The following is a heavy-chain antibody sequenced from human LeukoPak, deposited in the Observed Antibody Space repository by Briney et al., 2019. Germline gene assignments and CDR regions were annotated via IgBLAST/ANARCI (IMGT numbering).Heavy chain of an antibody. J-gene: IGHJ4*02. Sequence: GESLKISCKGSGYSFTSYWISWVRQMPGKGQEWMGRIDPSDSYTNYSPSFQGHVTISADKSISTAYLQWSSLKASDTAMYYCARHPYSSSWYYFDYWGQGTLVTVSS. CDR2: IDPSDSYT. CDR3: ARHPYSSSWYYFDY. D-gene: IGHD6-13*01. CDR1: GYSFTSYW. V-gene: IGHV5-10-1*01.